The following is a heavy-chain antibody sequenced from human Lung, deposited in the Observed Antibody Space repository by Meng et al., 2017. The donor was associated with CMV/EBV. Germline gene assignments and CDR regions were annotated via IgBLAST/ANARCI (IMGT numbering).Heavy chain of an antibody. J-gene: IGHJ6*02. Sequence: GFTVSSNYMSWVRQAPGKGLEWVSVIYSGGSTYYADSVKGRFTISRDNSKNTLYLQMNSLRAEDTAVYYCARDLRGQLMSYYYGMDVWGQGTMVTVSS. CDR3: ARDLRGQLMSYYYGMDV. CDR2: IYSGGST. V-gene: IGHV3-53*01. D-gene: IGHD2-2*01. CDR1: GFTVSSNY.